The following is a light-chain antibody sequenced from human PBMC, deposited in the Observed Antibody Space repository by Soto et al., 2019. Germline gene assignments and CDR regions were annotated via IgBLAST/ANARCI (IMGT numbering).Light chain of an antibody. Sequence: AIQMTQSPSSLSASVGDRVTITCRASQGIRNDLGWYQQKPGKAPKLLIYAASSLQRGVPSRFSGSGSGTEFTLTISSLQPDDFATYYCQQYDTYSRTFGQGTKVDIK. J-gene: IGKJ1*01. V-gene: IGKV1-6*01. CDR1: QGIRND. CDR3: QQYDTYSRT. CDR2: AAS.